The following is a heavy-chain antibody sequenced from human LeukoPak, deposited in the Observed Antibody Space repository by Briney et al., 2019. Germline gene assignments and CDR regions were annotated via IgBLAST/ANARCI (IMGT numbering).Heavy chain of an antibody. J-gene: IGHJ3*02. CDR3: ATGFYGRGAFDI. Sequence: ASVKVSCTVSGYTLTELSMHWVRQAPGKGLEWMGGFDPEDGETIYAQKFQGRVTMTEDTSTDTAYMELSSLRSEDTAVYYCATGFYGRGAFDIWGQGTMVTVSS. D-gene: IGHD2/OR15-2a*01. V-gene: IGHV1-24*01. CDR2: FDPEDGET. CDR1: GYTLTELS.